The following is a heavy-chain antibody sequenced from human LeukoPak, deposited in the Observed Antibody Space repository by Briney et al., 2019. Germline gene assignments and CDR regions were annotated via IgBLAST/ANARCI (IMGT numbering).Heavy chain of an antibody. J-gene: IGHJ4*02. V-gene: IGHV3-48*04. CDR1: GFTFSSYS. Sequence: PGGSLRLSCAASGFTFSSYSMNWVRQAPGKGPEWVSYISSSSSTIYYADSVKGRFTISRDNAKDSLYLQMNSLRAEDTAVYYCARVRSGYSHENYFDYWGQGTLVTVSS. D-gene: IGHD5-18*01. CDR3: ARVRSGYSHENYFDY. CDR2: ISSSSSTI.